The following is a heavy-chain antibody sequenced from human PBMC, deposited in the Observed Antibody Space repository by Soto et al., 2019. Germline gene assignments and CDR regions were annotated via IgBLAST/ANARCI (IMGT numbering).Heavy chain of an antibody. CDR3: ARESHDILTGPPWVWYFDL. Sequence: QVQLQQWGAGPLRPLETLSLTCGVSGGSFSGYYWAWIRQSPGKGLEWIGEINARGSINYNPSLKSRVGISVDTSKIHYSLILRSVTAADTAVYYCARESHDILTGPPWVWYFDLWGRGTLVTVSS. J-gene: IGHJ2*01. CDR1: GGSFSGYY. CDR2: INARGSI. D-gene: IGHD3-9*01. V-gene: IGHV4-34*01.